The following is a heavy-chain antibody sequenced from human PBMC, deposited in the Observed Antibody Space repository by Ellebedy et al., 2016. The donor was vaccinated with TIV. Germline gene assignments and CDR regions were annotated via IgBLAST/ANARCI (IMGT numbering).Heavy chain of an antibody. D-gene: IGHD6-13*01. CDR3: ARGVAAAGIAIVIYWYFDL. CDR2: IIPIFGTA. CDR1: RGTFSSYA. J-gene: IGHJ2*01. V-gene: IGHV1-69*13. Sequence: ASVKVSXKASRGTFSSYAISWVRQAPGQGLEWMGGIIPIFGTANYAQKFQGRVTITADESTSTAYMELSSLRSEDTAVYYCARGVAAAGIAIVIYWYFDLWGRGTLVTVSS.